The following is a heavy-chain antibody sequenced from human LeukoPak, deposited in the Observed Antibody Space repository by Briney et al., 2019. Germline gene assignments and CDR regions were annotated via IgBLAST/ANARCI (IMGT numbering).Heavy chain of an antibody. CDR2: IGYSVSP. CDR3: ARNGAGVLGHFDY. D-gene: IGHD6-19*01. J-gene: IGHJ4*02. Sequence: PSETLSLTCTVSGGSISTYYWSWIRQPPGKGLEWIAYIGYSVSPNYNPSFKSRVTISIDTSKNQFSLKLSSVTAADTAVHYCARNGAGVLGHFDYWGQGTLVTVSS. V-gene: IGHV4-59*12. CDR1: GGSISTYY.